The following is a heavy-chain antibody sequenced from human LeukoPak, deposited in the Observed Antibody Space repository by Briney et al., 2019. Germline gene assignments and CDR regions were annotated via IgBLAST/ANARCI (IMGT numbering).Heavy chain of an antibody. J-gene: IGHJ5*02. D-gene: IGHD3-10*01. CDR3: AREGVILWFGELYSWFDP. CDR2: IYYSGST. V-gene: IGHV4-59*01. Sequence: SETLSLTCTVSGDSISNSYWSWIRQPPGEALEWIGYIYYSGSTNHNPSLKSRVTISVDTSKNHFSLKLSSVTAADTAVYYGAREGVILWFGELYSWFDPWGQGTLVTVSS. CDR1: GDSISNSY.